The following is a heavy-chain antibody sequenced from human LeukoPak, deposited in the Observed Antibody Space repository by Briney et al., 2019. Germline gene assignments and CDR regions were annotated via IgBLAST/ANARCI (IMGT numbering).Heavy chain of an antibody. V-gene: IGHV1-58*01. CDR2: IVVGSGNR. Sequence: SVKVSCKASGFTFTSSAVRWVRQAREQRLGWIGWIVVGSGNRNYAQKFQERVTITRDMSTSTAYMALSSLRSEDTAVYYCAAYPILRGELYWGQGTLVTVSS. J-gene: IGHJ4*02. CDR3: AAYPILRGELY. D-gene: IGHD3-10*01. CDR1: GFTFTSSA.